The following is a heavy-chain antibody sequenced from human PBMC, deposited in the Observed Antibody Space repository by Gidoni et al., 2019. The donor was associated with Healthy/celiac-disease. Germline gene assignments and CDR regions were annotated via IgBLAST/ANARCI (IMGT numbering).Heavy chain of an antibody. J-gene: IGHJ6*02. CDR3: AKDIASTDYYYYGMDV. D-gene: IGHD2-2*01. V-gene: IGHV3-9*01. CDR1: GFPFDDYA. CDR2: ISWNSGSI. Sequence: EVQLVESGGGLVQPGRSLRLSCAASGFPFDDYAMHWVRQAPGKGLEWVSGISWNSGSIGYADSVKGRFTISRDNAKNSLYLQMNSLRAEDTALYYCAKDIASTDYYYYGMDVWGQGTTVTVSS.